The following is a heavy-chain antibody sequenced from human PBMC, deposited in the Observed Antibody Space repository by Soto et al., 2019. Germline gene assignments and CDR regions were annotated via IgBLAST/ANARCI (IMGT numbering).Heavy chain of an antibody. Sequence: EVQLLESGGGLVQPGGSLRLSCAASGFTFSSYVMSWVRQAPGKGLEWVSAISGSGGNTYHADSVKGRFTISRDNSKNTLYLQMNSLRAEDTAVYYCANYNYYDASGPSWGQGTLVTVSS. V-gene: IGHV3-23*01. J-gene: IGHJ5*02. CDR3: ANYNYYDASGPS. CDR2: ISGSGGNT. CDR1: GFTFSSYV. D-gene: IGHD3-22*01.